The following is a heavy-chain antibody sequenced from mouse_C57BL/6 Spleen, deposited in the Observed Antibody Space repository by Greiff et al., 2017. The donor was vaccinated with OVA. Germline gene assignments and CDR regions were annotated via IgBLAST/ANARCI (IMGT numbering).Heavy chain of an antibody. J-gene: IGHJ2*01. CDR1: GYTFTSYW. Sequence: QVQLQQSGAELVRPGSSVKLSCKASGYTFTSYWMDWVKQRPGQGLEWIGNIYPSDSETHYNQKFKDKATLTVDKSSSTAYMQLSSLTSEDSAVYYCARGGYYYGSSSFDYWGQGTTLTVSS. CDR3: ARGGYYYGSSSFDY. CDR2: IYPSDSET. V-gene: IGHV1-61*01. D-gene: IGHD1-1*01.